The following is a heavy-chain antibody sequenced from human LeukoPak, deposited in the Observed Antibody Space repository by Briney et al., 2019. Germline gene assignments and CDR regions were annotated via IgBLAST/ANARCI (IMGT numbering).Heavy chain of an antibody. V-gene: IGHV3-11*04. J-gene: IGHJ6*03. CDR1: GFTFSGYY. Sequence: GGSLRLSCAVSGFTFSGYYMSWIRHAPGKGLEWVSYIISGGSIIYYADAVKMRLTISSDNDKNSMYLQMNSLRAEDTAVYYCARAEPGYSSSWYDGYYYYYYMDVWGKGTTVTISS. CDR2: IISGGSII. CDR3: ARAEPGYSSSWYDGYYYYYYMDV. D-gene: IGHD6-13*01.